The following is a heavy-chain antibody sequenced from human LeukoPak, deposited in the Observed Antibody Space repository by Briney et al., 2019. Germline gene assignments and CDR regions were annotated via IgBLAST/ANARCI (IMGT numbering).Heavy chain of an antibody. V-gene: IGHV4-39*01. CDR1: GGSISSSSYY. CDR2: IYYSGST. D-gene: IGHD2-15*01. Sequence: SETLSLTCTVSGGSISSSSYYWGWIRQPPGKGLEWIGSIYYSGSTYYNPSLKSRVTISVDTSKNQFSLKLSSMTAADTAVYYCARYCSGGSCFDYWGQGTLVIVSS. CDR3: ARYCSGGSCFDY. J-gene: IGHJ4*02.